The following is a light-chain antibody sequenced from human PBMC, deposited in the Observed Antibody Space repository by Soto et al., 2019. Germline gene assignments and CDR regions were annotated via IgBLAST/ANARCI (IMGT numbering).Light chain of an antibody. J-gene: IGKJ1*01. V-gene: IGKV3-20*01. CDR2: GAS. CDR3: QQYDSSPET. Sequence: EIVLTQSPGTLSLSPGERATLSCRASQSVSSSYLAWYQQKAGQGPRLLIYGASSRATGIPDRFSGSGSGTDFTLTISRLEPEDFAVYYCQQYDSSPETFGQGTKVEIK. CDR1: QSVSSSY.